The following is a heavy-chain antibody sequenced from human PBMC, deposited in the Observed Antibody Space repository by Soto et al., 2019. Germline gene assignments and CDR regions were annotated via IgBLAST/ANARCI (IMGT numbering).Heavy chain of an antibody. D-gene: IGHD3-10*01. CDR2: IYYSGST. V-gene: IGHV4-31*03. J-gene: IGHJ4*02. CDR1: GGSVSSGGYY. Sequence: QVQLQESGPGLVKPSQTLSLTCTVSGGSVSSGGYYWSWIRQHPGKGLEWIGYIYYSGSTYYNPSLKSRVTIAVDTSKNQFSLKLSSVTAADTAVYYCARDSGSGTYTFDYWGQGTLVTVSS. CDR3: ARDSGSGTYTFDY.